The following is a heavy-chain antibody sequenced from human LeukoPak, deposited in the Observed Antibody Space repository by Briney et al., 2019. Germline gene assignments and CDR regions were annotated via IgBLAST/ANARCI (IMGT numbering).Heavy chain of an antibody. D-gene: IGHD5-18*01. J-gene: IGHJ6*03. Sequence: ASVKVSCKASGYTFTSFGISWVRQAPGQGLEWMGWISAYNANTNFAQNLQGRVTMTTDTSTSTAYMELRSLRSDDTAVYYCARDRGYSYGSNYYYYMDVWGKGTTVTISS. V-gene: IGHV1-18*01. CDR2: ISAYNANT. CDR1: GYTFTSFG. CDR3: ARDRGYSYGSNYYYYMDV.